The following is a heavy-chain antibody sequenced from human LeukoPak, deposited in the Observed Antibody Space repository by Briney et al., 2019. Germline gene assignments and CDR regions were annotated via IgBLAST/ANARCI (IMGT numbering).Heavy chain of an antibody. CDR2: INHSGST. CDR3: ARGRRITMIVVVKKENYFDY. J-gene: IGHJ4*02. D-gene: IGHD3-22*01. Sequence: TSETLSLTXAVYGGSFGGYYGSWIRQPPGEGREWIGEINHSGSTNYNPSLKSRVTISVDTSKNQFSLKLSSVTGADTAVYYCARGRRITMIVVVKKENYFDYWGQGTLVTVSS. CDR1: GGSFGGYY. V-gene: IGHV4-34*01.